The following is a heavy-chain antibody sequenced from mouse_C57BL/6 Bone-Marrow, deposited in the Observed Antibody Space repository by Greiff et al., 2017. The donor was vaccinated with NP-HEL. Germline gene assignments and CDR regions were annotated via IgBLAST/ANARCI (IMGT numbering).Heavy chain of an antibody. Sequence: EVKLMESGEGLVKPGGSLKLSCAASGFTFSSYAMSWVRQTPEKRLEWVAYISSGGDYIYYADTVKGRFTISRDNARNTLYLQMSSLKSEDTAMYYCTRDRQLLYFDYWGQGTTLTVSS. V-gene: IGHV5-9-1*02. D-gene: IGHD3-2*01. CDR3: TRDRQLLYFDY. CDR1: GFTFSSYA. J-gene: IGHJ2*01. CDR2: ISSGGDYI.